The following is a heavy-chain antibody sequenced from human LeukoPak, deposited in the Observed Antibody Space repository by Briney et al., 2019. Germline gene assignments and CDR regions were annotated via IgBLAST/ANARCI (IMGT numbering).Heavy chain of an antibody. CDR1: GFTFSSYS. CDR2: IKQDGSEK. D-gene: IGHD2-15*01. CDR3: ASNWYVVAATGGGY. Sequence: GGSLRLSCAASGFTFSSYSMNWVRQAPGEGLEWVANIKQDGSEKYYVDSVKGRFTISRDNAKNSLYLQMNSLRAEDTAVYYCASNWYVVAATGGGYWGQGTLVTVSS. J-gene: IGHJ4*02. V-gene: IGHV3-7*01.